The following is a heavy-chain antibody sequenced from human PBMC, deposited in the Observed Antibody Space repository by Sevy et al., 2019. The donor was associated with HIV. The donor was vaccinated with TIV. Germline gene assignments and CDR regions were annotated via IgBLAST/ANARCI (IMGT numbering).Heavy chain of an antibody. Sequence: SESLSLTCAVSGVSISSSKHYWAWIRQPPGKGLEWIGNIYYNINTYDDRSLRGRVTISVDTSKNQFSLRLTSVTAADTAIYFCATGSYVHETFDWFDPWGQGTLVTVSS. J-gene: IGHJ5*01. CDR1: GVSISSSKHY. V-gene: IGHV4-39*01. CDR3: ATGSYVHETFDWFDP. D-gene: IGHD3-16*01. CDR2: IYYNINT.